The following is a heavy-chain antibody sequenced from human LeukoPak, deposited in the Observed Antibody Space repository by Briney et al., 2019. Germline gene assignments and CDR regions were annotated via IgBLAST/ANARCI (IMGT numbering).Heavy chain of an antibody. CDR2: IIPIFGTA. CDR3: ARDGLQYLTPYYYMDV. Sequence: SVKVSCKTSGYTFTSYGISWVRQAPGQGLEWMGGIIPIFGTANYAQKFQGRVTITADESTSTAYMELSSLRSEDTAVYYCARDGLQYLTPYYYMDVWGKGTTVTVSS. CDR1: GYTFTSYG. J-gene: IGHJ6*03. D-gene: IGHD4-11*01. V-gene: IGHV1-69*13.